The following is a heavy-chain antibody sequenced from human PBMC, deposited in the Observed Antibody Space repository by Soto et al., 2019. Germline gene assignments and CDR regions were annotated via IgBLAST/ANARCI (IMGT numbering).Heavy chain of an antibody. CDR3: ARGNHRWLQLWYFDL. D-gene: IGHD5-12*01. Sequence: QVQLVQSGAEVKKPGSSVTVSCKASGGTFSSYTISWVRQAPGQGLGWMGGIIPIFGTANYAQKFQGRVTITADESTSTAYTELSSLRSEDTAVYYCARGNHRWLQLWYFDLWGRGTLVTVSS. CDR1: GGTFSSYT. V-gene: IGHV1-69*12. CDR2: IIPIFGTA. J-gene: IGHJ2*01.